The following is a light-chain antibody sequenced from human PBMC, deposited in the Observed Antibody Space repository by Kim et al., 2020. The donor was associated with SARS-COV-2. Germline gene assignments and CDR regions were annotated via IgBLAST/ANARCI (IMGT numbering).Light chain of an antibody. J-gene: IGKJ4*01. CDR3: HQRSNWPLT. CDR1: QSISSY. Sequence: EIVLTQSPATLSLSPGERATLSCRASQSISSYLAWYQQKPGQSPRLLIYGASNRATSIPARFSGSGSGTDFTLTIGSLEPEDFAIYYCHQRSNWPLTFGGGTKVDIK. V-gene: IGKV3-11*01. CDR2: GAS.